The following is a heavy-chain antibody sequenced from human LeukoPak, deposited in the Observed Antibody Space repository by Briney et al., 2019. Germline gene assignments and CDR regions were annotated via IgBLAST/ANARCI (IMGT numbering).Heavy chain of an antibody. V-gene: IGHV1-18*01. CDR2: ISAYNGNT. J-gene: IGHJ6*02. Sequence: VPSVKFSCKASGYTFTSYGISWVRQAPGQRLEWMGWISAYNGNTNYAQKLQGRVTMTTYKSTSTAYMELRSLRSDDTAVYYCARGIDRSYGMDVWGQGTTVTVSS. CDR1: GYTFTSYG. D-gene: IGHD6-13*01. CDR3: ARGIDRSYGMDV.